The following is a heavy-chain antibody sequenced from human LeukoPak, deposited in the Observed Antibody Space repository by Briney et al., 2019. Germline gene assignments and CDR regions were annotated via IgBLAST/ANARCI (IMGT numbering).Heavy chain of an antibody. J-gene: IGHJ4*02. CDR3: ARDSSIVGATTP. D-gene: IGHD1-26*01. CDR2: INHSGST. V-gene: IGHV4-34*01. CDR1: GGSFSGYF. Sequence: QSSETLSLTYAVYGGSFSGYFWSWIRQPPGKGLEWIGEINHSGSTNYNPSLKSRVTISVDTSKNQFSLKLSSVTAADTAVYYCARDSSIVGATTPWGQGTLVTVSS.